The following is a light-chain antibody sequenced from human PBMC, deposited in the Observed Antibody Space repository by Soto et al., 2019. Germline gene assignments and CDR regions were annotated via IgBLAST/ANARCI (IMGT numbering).Light chain of an antibody. CDR2: GNS. J-gene: IGLJ1*01. CDR1: SSNIGAGYD. CDR3: QSYDSSLSGLYV. Sequence: QSVLTQPPSVSGAPGQRVTIPCTGSSSNIGAGYDVHWYQQLPGTAPKLLIYGNSNRPSGVPDRFSGSKSGTSASLAITGLQAEDEADYYCQSYDSSLSGLYVFGTGTQLTVL. V-gene: IGLV1-40*01.